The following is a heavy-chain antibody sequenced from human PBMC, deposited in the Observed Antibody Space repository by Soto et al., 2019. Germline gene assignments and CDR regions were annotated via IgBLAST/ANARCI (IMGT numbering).Heavy chain of an antibody. CDR1: GGSINTYY. CDR3: ARDFNSIFDDFADMRCNFDP. D-gene: IGHD3-3*02. Sequence: SETLSLTCTVTGGSINTYYWSWIRQSAGKGLEWIGRVYTTGSTNYNPSLKSRVTISVDTSRNQFSLSLRSVTAADTAVYYCARDFNSIFDDFADMRCNFDPWVQGTLVTVS. J-gene: IGHJ5*02. V-gene: IGHV4-4*07. CDR2: VYTTGST.